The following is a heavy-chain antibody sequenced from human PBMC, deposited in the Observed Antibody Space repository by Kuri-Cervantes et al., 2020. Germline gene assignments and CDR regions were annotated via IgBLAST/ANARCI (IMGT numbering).Heavy chain of an antibody. CDR3: ARGVYGGFDI. Sequence: ETLSLTCAASGFTLSSFGLSWVRQAPGKGLEWISYINTINKSTYYADSVQGRFTISRDNAKNSLYLQMNSLRAEDTVVYYCARGVYGGFDIWGQGTRVTVSS. CDR2: INTINKST. D-gene: IGHD5/OR15-5a*01. J-gene: IGHJ3*02. V-gene: IGHV3-48*01. CDR1: GFTLSSFG.